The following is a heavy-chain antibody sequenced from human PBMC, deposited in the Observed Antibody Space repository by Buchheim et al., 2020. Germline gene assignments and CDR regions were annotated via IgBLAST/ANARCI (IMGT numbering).Heavy chain of an antibody. V-gene: IGHV3-23*01. Sequence: EVQLLESGGGLVQPGGSLRLSCAASGFTFSSYAMSWVRQAPGKGLEWVSAISGSGGSTYYADSVKGRFTISRDNSKNTLYLQMNSLRAEDTAVYYCASPGTLLWFGEANYYYGMDVWGQGTT. CDR3: ASPGTLLWFGEANYYYGMDV. CDR1: GFTFSSYA. CDR2: ISGSGGST. J-gene: IGHJ6*02. D-gene: IGHD3-10*01.